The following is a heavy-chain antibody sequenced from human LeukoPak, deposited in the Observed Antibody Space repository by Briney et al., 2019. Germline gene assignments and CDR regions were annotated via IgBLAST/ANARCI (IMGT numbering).Heavy chain of an antibody. D-gene: IGHD2-2*01. CDR1: GYTFTGSY. V-gene: IGHV1-2*02. Sequence: ASVKVSCEPSGYTFTGSYLHWVRQAPGQGFEWMGWINPKNGGTNYAQKFQGRVTMTRDTSTSTVYMELSSLISDDTAVYYCTRGVLPARFDSWGQGTLVTVTS. J-gene: IGHJ5*01. CDR2: INPKNGGT. CDR3: TRGVLPARFDS.